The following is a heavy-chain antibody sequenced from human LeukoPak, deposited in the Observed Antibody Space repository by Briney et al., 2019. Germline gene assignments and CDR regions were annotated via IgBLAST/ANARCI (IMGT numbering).Heavy chain of an antibody. CDR1: GFTFGSYW. V-gene: IGHV3-7*03. CDR3: ATDIRWGAFDI. D-gene: IGHD3-3*01. CDR2: IKQDGSEK. J-gene: IGHJ3*02. Sequence: PGGSLRLSCAASGFTFGSYWMSWVRQAPGKGLEWVANIKQDGSEKYYVDSVKGRFTISRDNSKNTLYLQMNSLRAEDTAVYYCATDIRWGAFDIWGQGTMVTVSS.